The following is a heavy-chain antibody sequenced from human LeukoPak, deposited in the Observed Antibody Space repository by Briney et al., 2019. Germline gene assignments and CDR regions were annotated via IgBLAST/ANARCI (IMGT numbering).Heavy chain of an antibody. CDR2: INHSGST. V-gene: IGHV4-34*01. D-gene: IGHD3-9*01. CDR3: ARRLSVLRYFDWFGRFYFDY. J-gene: IGHJ4*02. CDR1: GGSFSGYY. Sequence: SETLSLTCAVYGGSFSGYYWSWIRQPPGKGLEWIGEINHSGSTNYNPSLKSRVTISVDTSKNQFSLKLSSVTAADTAVYYCARRLSVLRYFDWFGRFYFDYWGQGTLVTVSS.